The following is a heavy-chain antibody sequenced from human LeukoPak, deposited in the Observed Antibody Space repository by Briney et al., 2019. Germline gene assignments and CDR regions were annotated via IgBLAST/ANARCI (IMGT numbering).Heavy chain of an antibody. J-gene: IGHJ6*03. V-gene: IGHV4-34*01. CDR3: AKDGGGGDRLYYMDV. CDR2: INHSGST. D-gene: IGHD2-21*02. Sequence: SETLSLTCAVYGGSFSGYYWSWIRQPPGKGLEWIGEINHSGSTNYNPSLKSRVTISVDTSKNQFSLKLSSVTAADTAVYYCAKDGGGGDRLYYMDVWGKGTAVTISS. CDR1: GGSFSGYY.